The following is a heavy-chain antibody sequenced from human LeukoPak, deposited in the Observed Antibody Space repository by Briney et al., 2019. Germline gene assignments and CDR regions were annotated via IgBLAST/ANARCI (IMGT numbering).Heavy chain of an antibody. J-gene: IGHJ4*02. Sequence: GGSLRLSCAASGFTFSSYWMHWVRQAPGKGLVWVSRIDSAGSRTNYADSVKGRFTISRDNAKNTLYLQMNSLRAEDTAVYYCAGDLYSGDCPDYWGQGTQVTVSS. V-gene: IGHV3-74*01. CDR1: GFTFSSYW. CDR3: AGDLYSGDCPDY. D-gene: IGHD1-26*01. CDR2: IDSAGSRT.